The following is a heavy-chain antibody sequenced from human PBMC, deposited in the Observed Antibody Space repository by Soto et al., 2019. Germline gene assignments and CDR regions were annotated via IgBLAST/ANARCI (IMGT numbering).Heavy chain of an antibody. J-gene: IGHJ6*02. CDR3: SADRPDIGVGWWV. CDR1: GSGFISSG. V-gene: IGHV1-58*02. D-gene: IGHD2-15*01. CDR2: IVVASGQT. Sequence: SVKVSCKASGSGFISSGIQWVRQAHGQRLEWIGWIVVASGQTNYTQNFRGRVAITRDTSTATAYIELTGLTSEDTAVYFCSADRPDIGVGWWVWGQGTTVTVS.